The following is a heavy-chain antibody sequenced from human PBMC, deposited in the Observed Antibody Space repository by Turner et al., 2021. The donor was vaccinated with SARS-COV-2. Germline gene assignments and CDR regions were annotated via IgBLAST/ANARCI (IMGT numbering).Heavy chain of an antibody. V-gene: IGHV1-24*01. CDR3: ATGYAYCGGDCSIHY. CDR1: GYTLTELS. D-gene: IGHD2-21*02. J-gene: IGHJ4*02. CDR2: FDPEDAET. Sequence: QVQLVQSGAEVKKPGASVKVSCKVSGYTLTELSMHWVRQAPGKGLEWMGGFDPEDAETIYAQKVQGRVTMTEDTSTDTAYMELSSLRSEDTAVYYCATGYAYCGGDCSIHYWGQGTLVTVSS.